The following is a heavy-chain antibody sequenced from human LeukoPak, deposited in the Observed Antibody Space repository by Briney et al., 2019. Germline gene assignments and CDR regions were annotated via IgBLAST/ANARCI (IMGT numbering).Heavy chain of an antibody. D-gene: IGHD3-10*01. Sequence: PSETLSLTCTVSGGSISSGDYYWSWIRQPPGEGLEWIGYIYYSGSTYYNPSLKSRVTISVDTSKNQFSLKLSSVTAADTAVYYCARGDKVLLEDYGMDVWGQGTTVTVSS. CDR2: IYYSGST. V-gene: IGHV4-30-4*01. CDR1: GGSISSGDYY. CDR3: ARGDKVLLEDYGMDV. J-gene: IGHJ6*02.